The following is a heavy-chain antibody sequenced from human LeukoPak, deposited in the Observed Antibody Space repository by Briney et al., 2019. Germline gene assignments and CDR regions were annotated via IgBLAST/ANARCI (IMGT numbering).Heavy chain of an antibody. D-gene: IGHD3-3*01. Sequence: GASVKVSCKXSGYTFTSYDINWVRQATGQGLEWMGWMNPNSGNTDYSQKFQGRVTMTRNTSISTAYMELSSLRSEDTAVYYCARRFWKDYWGQGTLVTVSS. CDR1: GYTFTSYD. CDR3: ARRFWKDY. CDR2: MNPNSGNT. J-gene: IGHJ4*02. V-gene: IGHV1-8*01.